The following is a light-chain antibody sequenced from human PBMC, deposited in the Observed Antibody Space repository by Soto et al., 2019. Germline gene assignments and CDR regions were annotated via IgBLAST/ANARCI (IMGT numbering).Light chain of an antibody. CDR1: ETISTF. CDR2: AAS. Sequence: DIQLTQSPSSLSASVGDRVTMTWRASETISTFLNWYQHKPGKAPRLLISAASRLQSGVPPRFSGSGSGTEFTLTINSLRPEDFASYYCQQSYSSSPITFGPGTRLEIK. J-gene: IGKJ5*01. V-gene: IGKV1-39*01. CDR3: QQSYSSSPIT.